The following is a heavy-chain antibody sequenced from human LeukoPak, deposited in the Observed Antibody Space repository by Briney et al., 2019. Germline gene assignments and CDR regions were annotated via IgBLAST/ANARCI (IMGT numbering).Heavy chain of an antibody. CDR3: ARDTATARSFDY. CDR1: GYTFTGYY. Sequence: VSVTVSCKASGYTFTGYYMHWVRQAPGQGLEWMGWINPNSGGTNYAQKFQGRVTMTTDTSTSTAYMELRSLRYDDTAVYYCARDTATARSFDYWGQGTLVTVSA. D-gene: IGHD2-21*02. J-gene: IGHJ4*02. V-gene: IGHV1-2*02. CDR2: INPNSGGT.